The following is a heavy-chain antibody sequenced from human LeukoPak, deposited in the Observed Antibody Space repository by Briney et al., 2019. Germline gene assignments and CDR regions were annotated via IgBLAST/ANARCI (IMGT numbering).Heavy chain of an antibody. D-gene: IGHD3-16*02. Sequence: GGSLRLSCAASGFTFSNAWMSWVRQAPGKGLEWVGRIKSKTDGGTTDYAAPVKGRFTISRDDSKNTLYLQMNSLKTEDTAVYYCTTGFPMITFGGVIAYFDYWGQGTLVTVSS. J-gene: IGHJ4*02. CDR1: GFTFSNAW. CDR3: TTGFPMITFGGVIAYFDY. V-gene: IGHV3-15*01. CDR2: IKSKTDGGTT.